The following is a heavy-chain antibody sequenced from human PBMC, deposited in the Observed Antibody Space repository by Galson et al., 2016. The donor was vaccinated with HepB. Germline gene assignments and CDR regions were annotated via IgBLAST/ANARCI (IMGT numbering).Heavy chain of an antibody. CDR1: GYTFTSYD. Sequence: SVKVSCKASGYTFTSYDLNWVRQATGQGLEWLGWMNPNSGDTGYAQKFQGRVTLTRSTSLRTAYMELRSLTSEDTAVYYCAMDYGGNSGWFDPWGQGTLVTVSS. CDR2: MNPNSGDT. CDR3: AMDYGGNSGWFDP. V-gene: IGHV1-8*01. J-gene: IGHJ5*02. D-gene: IGHD4-23*01.